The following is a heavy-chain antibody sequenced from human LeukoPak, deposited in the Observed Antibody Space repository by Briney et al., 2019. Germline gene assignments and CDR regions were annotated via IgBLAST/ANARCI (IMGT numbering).Heavy chain of an antibody. CDR2: IYYSGST. CDR3: ARDQGGQQQQLFFDY. J-gene: IGHJ4*02. CDR1: GGSISSYY. Sequence: SETLSLTCTVSGGSISSYYWSWIRQPPGKGLEWIGYIYYSGSTNYNPSLKSRVTISVDTSKNQFSLKLSSVTAADTAVYYCARDQGGQQQQLFFDYWGQGTLVTVSS. V-gene: IGHV4-59*01. D-gene: IGHD6-13*01.